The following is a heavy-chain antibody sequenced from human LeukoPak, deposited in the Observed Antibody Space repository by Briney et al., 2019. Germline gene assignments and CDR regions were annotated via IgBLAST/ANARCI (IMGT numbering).Heavy chain of an antibody. D-gene: IGHD6-19*01. CDR2: IKQDGSEK. CDR1: RFTPGTYW. J-gene: IGHJ4*02. CDR3: ARDRGSSGWYEFDY. Sequence: GGSLRLSCAASRFTPGTYWMSWVRQAPGEGLEWVANIKQDGSEKYYVHSVRGRFTISRDNAKKSPYLQMNSLRAEDTAVYYCARDRGSSGWYEFDYWGQGTLVTVSS. V-gene: IGHV3-7*01.